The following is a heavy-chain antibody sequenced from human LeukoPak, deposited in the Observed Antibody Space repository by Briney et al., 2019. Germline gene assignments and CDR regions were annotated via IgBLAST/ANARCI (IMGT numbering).Heavy chain of an antibody. J-gene: IGHJ6*02. CDR1: GFTFSSYA. V-gene: IGHV3-23*01. D-gene: IGHD3-10*01. CDR3: AKAQVMVRGVIIYYHYYGMDV. CDR2: ISGSGGST. Sequence: PGGSLRLSCAASGFTFSSYAMSWVRQAPGKGLEWVSAISGSGGSTYYADSVKGRFTISRDNSKNTLYLQMNSLRAEDTAVYYCAKAQVMVRGVIIYYHYYGMDVWGQGTTVTVSS.